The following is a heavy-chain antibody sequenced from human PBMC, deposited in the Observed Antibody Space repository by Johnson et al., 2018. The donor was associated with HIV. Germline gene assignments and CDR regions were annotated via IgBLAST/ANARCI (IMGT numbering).Heavy chain of an antibody. Sequence: VQLVESGGGLVHPGGSLRLSCAASGFTVSSNYMSWVRQAPGKGLEWVSVIYSGGTTYYADSVKGRFTISRDNAKKLLYLQMYSLRAEDTAVYYCARVEWELDALDMWGQGTMVTVSS. CDR2: IYSGGTT. V-gene: IGHV3-66*01. J-gene: IGHJ3*02. CDR3: ARVEWELDALDM. CDR1: GFTVSSNY. D-gene: IGHD1-26*01.